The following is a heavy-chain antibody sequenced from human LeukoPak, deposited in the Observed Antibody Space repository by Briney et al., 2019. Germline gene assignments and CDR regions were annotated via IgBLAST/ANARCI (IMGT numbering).Heavy chain of an antibody. Sequence: RGSLRLSCAASGFTFSNAWMSWVRQAPGKGLEWVGRIKSKTDGGTTDYAAPVKGRFTIPRDDSKNTLYLQMNSLKTEDTAVYYCTTAGKEYYYDSSGYYYNFDYWGQGTLVTVSS. J-gene: IGHJ4*02. CDR1: GFTFSNAW. CDR2: IKSKTDGGTT. V-gene: IGHV3-15*01. CDR3: TTAGKEYYYDSSGYYYNFDY. D-gene: IGHD3-22*01.